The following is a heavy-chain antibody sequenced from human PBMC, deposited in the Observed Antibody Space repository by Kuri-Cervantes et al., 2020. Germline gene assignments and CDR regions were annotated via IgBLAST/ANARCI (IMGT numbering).Heavy chain of an antibody. CDR2: IIPIFGTA. CDR1: LCSFSSYA. V-gene: IGHV1-69*13. J-gene: IGHJ6*02. CDR3: ARVFGEQYYYGSGSPAYGMDV. Sequence: SGKVSFEPSLCSFSSYASSWVRQAPGQGLEWMGGIIPIFGTANYAQKFQGRVRITADESTSTAYMELSSLRSEDTAVYYCARVFGEQYYYGSGSPAYGMDVWGQGTTVTVSS. D-gene: IGHD3-10*01.